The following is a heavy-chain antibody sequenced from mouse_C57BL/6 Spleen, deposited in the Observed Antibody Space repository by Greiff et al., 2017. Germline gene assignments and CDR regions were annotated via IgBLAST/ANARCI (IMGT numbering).Heavy chain of an antibody. V-gene: IGHV1-64*01. CDR3: ARAGYGRESWYFDV. Sequence: VQLQQSGAELVKPGASVKLSCKASGYTFTSYWMHWVQQRPGQGLEWIGMIHPNSGSTNYNEKFKGKATLTVDKSSSTAYLQLSSLTSEDSAVYYCARAGYGRESWYFDVWGTGTTVTVSA. CDR2: IHPNSGST. J-gene: IGHJ1*03. CDR1: GYTFTSYW. D-gene: IGHD1-1*01.